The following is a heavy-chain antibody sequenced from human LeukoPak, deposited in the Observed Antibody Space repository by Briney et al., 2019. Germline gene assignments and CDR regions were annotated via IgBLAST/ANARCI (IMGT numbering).Heavy chain of an antibody. CDR2: INPSGGST. CDR1: GYTFTSYF. Sequence: GASVKVSCKASGYTFTSYFLHWVRQAPGQGLEWMGLINPSGGSTSYAQKFQARVTMTRDTSTSTVYMELSSLRSEDTAVYYCARVSYDSSGYYLYYFDYWGQGTLVTVSS. D-gene: IGHD3-22*01. CDR3: ARVSYDSSGYYLYYFDY. J-gene: IGHJ4*02. V-gene: IGHV1-46*01.